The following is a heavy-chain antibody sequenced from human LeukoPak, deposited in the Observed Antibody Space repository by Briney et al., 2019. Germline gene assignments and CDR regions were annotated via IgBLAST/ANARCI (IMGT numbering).Heavy chain of an antibody. Sequence: SETLSLTCTVSGYSISSGYYWGWIRQPPGKGLEWIGSIYYSGSTYYNPSLKSRVTISVDTSKNQFSLKLSSVTAADTAVYYCASLLRWFDPWGQGTLVTVSS. CDR2: IYYSGST. CDR1: GYSISSGYY. CDR3: ASLLRWFDP. V-gene: IGHV4-38-2*02. J-gene: IGHJ5*02.